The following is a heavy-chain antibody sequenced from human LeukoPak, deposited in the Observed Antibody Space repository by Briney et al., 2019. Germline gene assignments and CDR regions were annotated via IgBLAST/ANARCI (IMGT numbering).Heavy chain of an antibody. CDR1: GYTFTSYD. V-gene: IGHV1-8*03. D-gene: IGHD2-2*01. Sequence: GASVKVSCKASGYTFTSYDINWVRQATGQGLEWMGWMNPNSGNTGYAQKFQGRVTITRNTSISTAYMELSSLRSEDTAVYYCARGRTGVTSQEGGDAFDIWGQGTMVTVSS. CDR3: ARGRTGVTSQEGGDAFDI. CDR2: MNPNSGNT. J-gene: IGHJ3*02.